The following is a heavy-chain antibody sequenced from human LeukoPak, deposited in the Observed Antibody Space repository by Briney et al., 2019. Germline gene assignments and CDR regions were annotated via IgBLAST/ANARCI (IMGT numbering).Heavy chain of an antibody. V-gene: IGHV3-48*03. CDR1: GFTFSSYE. D-gene: IGHD3-10*02. Sequence: AGGSLRLSCAASGFTFSSYEMNWVRQAPGKGLEWVSYISSSGSTIYYADSVKGRFTISRDNAKIALYLQMNSLRAEDTAVYYCAELGITMIGGVWGKGTTVTISS. CDR3: AELGITMIGGV. CDR2: ISSSGSTI. J-gene: IGHJ6*04.